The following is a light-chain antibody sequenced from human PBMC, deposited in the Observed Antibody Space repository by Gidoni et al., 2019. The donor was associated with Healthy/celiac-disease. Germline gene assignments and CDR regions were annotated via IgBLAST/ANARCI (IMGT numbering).Light chain of an antibody. J-gene: IGLJ2*01. V-gene: IGLV2-23*02. CDR2: EVS. Sequence: QSALTQPASVSVSPAQSITNSCTGTSSDVGSYHLVSWYQQHPGTAPKLMIYEVSKRPSGVTNRFSGSKSGNTAALTISGLQAEDEADYYCCSYAGSSTFRVFGGGTKLTVL. CDR1: SSDVGSYHL. CDR3: CSYAGSSTFRV.